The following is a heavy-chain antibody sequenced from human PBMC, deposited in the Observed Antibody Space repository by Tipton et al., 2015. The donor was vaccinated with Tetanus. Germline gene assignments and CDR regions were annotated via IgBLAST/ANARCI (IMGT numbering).Heavy chain of an antibody. CDR1: GVSIADNSNY. D-gene: IGHD3-3*01. J-gene: IGHJ4*02. CDR2: IYFSGDT. Sequence: TLSLTCTVSGVSIADNSNYWGWIRQPPGKGLEWIGSIYFSGDTYSNPSLKSRVPMSVDTSRTHFSLRRSSVTAADTAVYYCARHNSGYFTFFDYWGQGTLVTVSS. V-gene: IGHV4-39*01. CDR3: ARHNSGYFTFFDY.